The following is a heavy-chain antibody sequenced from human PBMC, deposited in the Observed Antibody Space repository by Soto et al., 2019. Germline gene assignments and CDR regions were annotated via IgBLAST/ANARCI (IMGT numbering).Heavy chain of an antibody. Sequence: ASVKVSCKASGYTFTSYGISWVRQAPGQGLEWMGWINAYNGNTSYAQKFQGRVTMTTNTSTSTAYVELSSLRSEDTAVYYCASSLDYWGQGTLVTVSS. J-gene: IGHJ4*02. CDR1: GYTFTSYG. CDR3: ASSLDY. CDR2: INAYNGNT. V-gene: IGHV1-18*01.